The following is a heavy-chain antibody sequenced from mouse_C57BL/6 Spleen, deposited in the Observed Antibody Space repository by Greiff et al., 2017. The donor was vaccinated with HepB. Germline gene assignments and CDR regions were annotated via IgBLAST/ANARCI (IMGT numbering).Heavy chain of an antibody. CDR3: AVGVTTGGPGFAY. CDR1: GYTFTSYW. J-gene: IGHJ3*01. Sequence: QVQLQQSGAELVMPGASVKLSCKASGYTFTSYWMHWVKQRPGQGLEWIGEIDPSDSYTNYNQKFKGKSTLTVDKSSSTAYMQLSSLTSEDSAVYYCAVGVTTGGPGFAYWGQGTLVTVSA. D-gene: IGHD2-2*01. V-gene: IGHV1-69*01. CDR2: IDPSDSYT.